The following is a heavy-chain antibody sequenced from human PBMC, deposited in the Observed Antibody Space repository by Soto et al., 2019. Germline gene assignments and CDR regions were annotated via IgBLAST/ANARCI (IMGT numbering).Heavy chain of an antibody. CDR3: ARASKHDNYDILTGPDY. CDR1: GFTFSTYA. J-gene: IGHJ4*02. CDR2: ISSNGDST. V-gene: IGHV3-64*01. D-gene: IGHD3-9*01. Sequence: PGGSLSLSCAASGFTFSTYAMHWVRQAAGKGLEFVSGISSNGDSTYYANSVKGRFTISRDNSKNTLYLEMDSLRAEDMAVYYCARASKHDNYDILTGPDYWGQGTLVTVSS.